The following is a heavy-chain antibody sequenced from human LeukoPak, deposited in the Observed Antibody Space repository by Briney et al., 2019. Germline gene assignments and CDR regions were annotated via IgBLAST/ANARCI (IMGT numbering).Heavy chain of an antibody. CDR2: IYSSGTT. CDR3: ARSGYSYGSNANWFNP. CDR1: GGYISSFY. Sequence: SETLSLICTVSGGYISSFYWNWIRQTPGKGLEWIGYIYSSGTTKYNPSLKSRVTISVDTSKNQFSLKLTSVTAADTAVYYCARSGYSYGSNANWFNPWGQGTLVTVSS. J-gene: IGHJ5*02. D-gene: IGHD5-12*01. V-gene: IGHV4-59*01.